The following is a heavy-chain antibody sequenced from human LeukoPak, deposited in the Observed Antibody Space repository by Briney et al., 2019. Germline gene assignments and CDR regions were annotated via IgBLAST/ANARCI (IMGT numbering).Heavy chain of an antibody. CDR2: ISRSSFYI. CDR1: GFTFNSYT. J-gene: IGHJ2*01. Sequence: PGGSLRLACAASGFTFNSYTMIWVRQAPGKGLEWVSSISRSSFYIYYADSVKGRFTISRDDAKNSLYLQMSGLRAEDTAIYYCARDFSSPATPWYFDLWGRGTLVTVSS. D-gene: IGHD6-25*01. CDR3: ARDFSSPATPWYFDL. V-gene: IGHV3-21*01.